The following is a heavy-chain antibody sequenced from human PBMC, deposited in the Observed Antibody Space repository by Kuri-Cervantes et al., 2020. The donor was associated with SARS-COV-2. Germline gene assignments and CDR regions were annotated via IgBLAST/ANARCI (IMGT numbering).Heavy chain of an antibody. CDR1: GFTFSSYG. Sequence: GESLKISCAASGFTFSSYGMHWVRQAPGKGLEWVAFIRYDGSNKYYADSVKGRFTISRDNSKNTLYLQMNSLRAEDTAVYYCAKDRSSSWLWYFDLWGRGTLVTDSS. D-gene: IGHD6-13*01. CDR2: IRYDGSNK. J-gene: IGHJ2*01. V-gene: IGHV3-30*02. CDR3: AKDRSSSWLWYFDL.